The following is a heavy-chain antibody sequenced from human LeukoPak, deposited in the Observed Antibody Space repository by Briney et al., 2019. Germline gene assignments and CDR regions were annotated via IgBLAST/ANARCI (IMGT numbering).Heavy chain of an antibody. CDR3: AKPNCNSATCFTWSPSYFDY. J-gene: IGHJ4*02. CDR1: GFTFSTYG. Sequence: GRSLRLSCAASGFTFSTYGIHWVRQAPGKGLEWVAVISYDGSNKYYADSVKGRFTISRDNSKNTLYLEMNSLRAEDTAIYYCAKPNCNSATCFTWSPSYFDYWGQGTLVTVSS. V-gene: IGHV3-30*18. CDR2: ISYDGSNK. D-gene: IGHD2-2*02.